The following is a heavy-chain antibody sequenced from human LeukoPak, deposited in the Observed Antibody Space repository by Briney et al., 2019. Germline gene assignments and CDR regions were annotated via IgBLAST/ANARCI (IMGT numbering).Heavy chain of an antibody. J-gene: IGHJ3*02. Sequence: GGSLRLSCAASGFTFSDYYMSWIRQAPGKGLEWVSYISSSSSYTNYADSVKGRFTISRGNAKNSLYLQMNSLRAEDTAVYYCARRRWFGESTDAFDIWGQGTMVTVSS. CDR2: ISSSSSYT. CDR1: GFTFSDYY. V-gene: IGHV3-11*03. D-gene: IGHD3-10*01. CDR3: ARRRWFGESTDAFDI.